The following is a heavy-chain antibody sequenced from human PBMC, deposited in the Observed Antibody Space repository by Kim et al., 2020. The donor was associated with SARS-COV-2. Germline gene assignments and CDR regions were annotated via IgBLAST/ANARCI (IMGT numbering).Heavy chain of an antibody. CDR2: IIPIFGTA. CDR3: AREGRYSGYDLDY. CDR1: GGTFSSYA. V-gene: IGHV1-69*13. J-gene: IGHJ4*02. Sequence: SVKVSCKASGGTFSSYAISWVRQAPGQGLEWMGGIIPIFGTANYAQKFQGRVTITADESTSTAYMELSSLRSEDTAVYYCAREGRYSGYDLDYWGQGTLVTVSS. D-gene: IGHD5-12*01.